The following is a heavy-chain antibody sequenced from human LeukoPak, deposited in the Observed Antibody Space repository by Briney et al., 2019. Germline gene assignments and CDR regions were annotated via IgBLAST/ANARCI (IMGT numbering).Heavy chain of an antibody. Sequence: SVKVSCKASGGTFSSYAISWVRQAPGQGLEWMGGIIPIFGTANYAQKFQGRVTITADESTSTAYMELSSLRSEDTAVYYCARADYGGTGANYYYYMDVWGKRTTVTVSS. J-gene: IGHJ6*03. D-gene: IGHD4-23*01. CDR2: IIPIFGTA. CDR1: GGTFSSYA. CDR3: ARADYGGTGANYYYYMDV. V-gene: IGHV1-69*13.